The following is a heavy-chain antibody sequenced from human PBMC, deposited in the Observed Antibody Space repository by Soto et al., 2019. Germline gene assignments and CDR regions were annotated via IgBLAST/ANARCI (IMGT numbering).Heavy chain of an antibody. CDR3: ARTSPHSSSWYYFDY. Sequence: SGPTLVNPTQTLTLTCTFSGFSLSTSGMCESWIRQPPGKALEWLARIDWDDDKYYSTSLKTRLTISKDTSKNQVVLTMTNMDPVDTATYYCARTSPHSSSWYYFDYWGQGTLVTVSS. CDR1: GFSLSTSGMC. D-gene: IGHD6-13*01. J-gene: IGHJ4*02. V-gene: IGHV2-70*11. CDR2: IDWDDDK.